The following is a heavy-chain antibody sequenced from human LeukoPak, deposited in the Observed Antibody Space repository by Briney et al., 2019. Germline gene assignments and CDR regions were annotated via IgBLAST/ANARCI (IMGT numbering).Heavy chain of an antibody. CDR1: GFTFSDYY. CDR3: AREGATYDFWSGYYGYYFDY. D-gene: IGHD3-3*01. CDR2: ISSIGSTI. Sequence: GRSLRLSCAASGFTFSDYYMSWIRQAPGKGLEWVSYISSIGSTIYYADSVKGRFTISRDNAKNSLYLQMNSLRAEDTAVYYCAREGATYDFWSGYYGYYFDYWGQGTLVTVSS. J-gene: IGHJ4*02. V-gene: IGHV3-11*04.